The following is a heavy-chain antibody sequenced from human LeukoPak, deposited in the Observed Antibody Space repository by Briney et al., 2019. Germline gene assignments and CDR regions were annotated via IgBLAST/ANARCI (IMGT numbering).Heavy chain of an antibody. CDR3: AREGGFDC. V-gene: IGHV3-48*02. Sequence: SAGSLRLSWAAAGFTFSSYTMNWVRHAPGKGREWVSYISGGSSTIYYADSVKRRFTISRDNAKNSLYLQMSSLSDEDTAVYYCAREGGFDCWGPGTLVTVSS. CDR1: GFTFSSYT. CDR2: ISGGSSTI. D-gene: IGHD2-15*01. J-gene: IGHJ4*02.